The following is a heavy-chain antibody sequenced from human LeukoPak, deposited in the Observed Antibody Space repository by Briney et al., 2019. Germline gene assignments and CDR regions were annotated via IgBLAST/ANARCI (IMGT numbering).Heavy chain of an antibody. CDR3: ARKQATVPGDY. CDR2: ISNDGTTK. Sequence: GGSLRLSCAGSGFTFSDYYMNWIRQAPGKGLEWVSYISNDGTTKYYADSVKGRDTISRDNAKNSLYLQMNSLRAEDTAVYYCARKQATVPGDYWGQGTLVTVSS. V-gene: IGHV3-11*01. CDR1: GFTFSDYY. D-gene: IGHD1-1*01. J-gene: IGHJ4*02.